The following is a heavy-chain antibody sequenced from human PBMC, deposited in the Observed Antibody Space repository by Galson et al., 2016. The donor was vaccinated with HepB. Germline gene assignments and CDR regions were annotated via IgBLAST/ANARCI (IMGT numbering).Heavy chain of an antibody. CDR2: IWYDGSNK. CDR3: ARDPPTVTTSPPDY. D-gene: IGHD4-17*01. CDR1: GFTFSSYA. Sequence: SCAASGFTFSSYAMHWVRQAPGKGLEWVAVIWYDGSNKYYADSVKGRFTISRDNSKNTVYLQMNSLRAEDTAVYYCARDPPTVTTSPPDYWGQGTLATVSS. J-gene: IGHJ4*02. V-gene: IGHV3-33*01.